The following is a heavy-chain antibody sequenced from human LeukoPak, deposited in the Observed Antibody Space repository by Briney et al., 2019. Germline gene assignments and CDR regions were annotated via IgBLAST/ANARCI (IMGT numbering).Heavy chain of an antibody. CDR3: ATSYGDHPWGAY. CDR1: GYTFTSYD. V-gene: IGHV1-24*01. CDR2: FDPEDGET. D-gene: IGHD4-17*01. J-gene: IGHJ4*02. Sequence: GASVKVSCKASGYTFTSYDINWVRQAPGKGLEWMGGFDPEDGETIYAQKFQGRVTMTEDTSTDTAYMELSSLRSEDTAVYYCATSYGDHPWGAYWGQGTLVTVSS.